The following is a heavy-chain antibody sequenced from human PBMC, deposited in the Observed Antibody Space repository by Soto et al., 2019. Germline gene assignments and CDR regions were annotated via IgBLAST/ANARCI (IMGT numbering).Heavy chain of an antibody. J-gene: IGHJ4*02. CDR1: GFTFDDYA. CDR3: AEVGSGGSGYYFDY. V-gene: IGHV3-9*01. D-gene: IGHD3-3*01. CDR2: ISWNSGSI. Sequence: GGSLRLSCAASGFTFDDYAMHWVRQAPGKGLEWVSGISWNSGSIGYADSVKGRFTISRDNAKNSLYLQMNSLRAEDTALYYCAEVGSGGSGYYFDYWGQGTLVTVSS.